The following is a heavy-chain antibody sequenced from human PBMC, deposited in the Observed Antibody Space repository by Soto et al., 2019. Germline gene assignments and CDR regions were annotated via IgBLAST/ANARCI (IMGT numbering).Heavy chain of an antibody. CDR3: ATLPNYYGSGSYYYYYYGMDV. J-gene: IGHJ6*02. CDR2: ISSSSSYI. V-gene: IGHV3-21*01. CDR1: GFTFSSYS. Sequence: GGSLRLSCAASGFTFSSYSMNWVRQAPGKGLEWVSSISSSSSYIYYADSVKGRFTISRDNAKNSLYLQMNSLRAEDTAVYYCATLPNYYGSGSYYYYYYGMDVWGQGTTVTVSS. D-gene: IGHD3-10*01.